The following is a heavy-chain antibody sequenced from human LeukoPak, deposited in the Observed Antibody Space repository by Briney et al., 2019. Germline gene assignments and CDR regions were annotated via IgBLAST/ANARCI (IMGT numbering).Heavy chain of an antibody. D-gene: IGHD3-22*01. Sequence: GGSLRLSCAASGFTFSSYGMHWVRQAPGKGLEWVAVISYDGSNKYYADSVKGRFTISRDNSKNTLYLQMNSLRAEDTAVYYCAKDLLLYYYDSSGRPFDYWGQGTLVTVSS. CDR2: ISYDGSNK. CDR1: GFTFSSYG. CDR3: AKDLLLYYYDSSGRPFDY. V-gene: IGHV3-30*18. J-gene: IGHJ4*02.